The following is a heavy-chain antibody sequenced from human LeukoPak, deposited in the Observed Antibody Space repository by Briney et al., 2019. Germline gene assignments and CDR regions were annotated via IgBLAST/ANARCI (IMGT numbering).Heavy chain of an antibody. Sequence: GGSLRLSCAASGFTFTDFYMSWIRQAPGKGLEWVSYISSSGTTIYYADSVMGRFTISRDNAKNSLYLQMNSLRAEDTAVYYCARDTHYYDSSGSNSLTYWGQGTLVTVSS. J-gene: IGHJ4*02. CDR3: ARDTHYYDSSGSNSLTY. CDR2: ISSSGTTI. CDR1: GFTFTDFY. V-gene: IGHV3-11*04. D-gene: IGHD3-22*01.